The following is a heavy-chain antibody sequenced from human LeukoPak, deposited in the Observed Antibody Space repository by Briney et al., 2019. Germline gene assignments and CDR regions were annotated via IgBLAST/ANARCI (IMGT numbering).Heavy chain of an antibody. Sequence: GGSLRLSCAASGFTFSSYGMHWVRQAPGKGLEWVAFIRYDGSNKYCADSVKGRFTISRDNSKNTLYLQMNSLRAEDTAVYYCAKGCCSGGSCCFDIWGQGTMVTVSS. J-gene: IGHJ3*02. D-gene: IGHD2-15*01. V-gene: IGHV3-30*02. CDR2: IRYDGSNK. CDR3: AKGCCSGGSCCFDI. CDR1: GFTFSSYG.